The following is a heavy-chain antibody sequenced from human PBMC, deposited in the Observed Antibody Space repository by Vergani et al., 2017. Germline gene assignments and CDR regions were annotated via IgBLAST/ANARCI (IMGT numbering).Heavy chain of an antibody. CDR2: INAGNGNT. Sequence: QVQLVQSGAEVKKPGASVKVSCKASGYTFTSYAMHWVRLAPGQRLEWMGWINAGNGNTKYSQKFQGRVTITRDTSASTAYMELSSLRSEDTAVYYCARGECSGGSCYYVYWGQGTLVTVSS. J-gene: IGHJ4*02. CDR1: GYTFTSYA. V-gene: IGHV1-3*01. CDR3: ARGECSGGSCYYVY. D-gene: IGHD2-15*01.